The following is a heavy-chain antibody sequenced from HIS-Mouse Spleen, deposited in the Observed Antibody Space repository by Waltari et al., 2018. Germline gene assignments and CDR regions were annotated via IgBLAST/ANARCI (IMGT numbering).Heavy chain of an antibody. J-gene: IGHJ3*02. V-gene: IGHV1-2*02. CDR1: GYTFTGYY. Sequence: QVQLVQSGAEVKKPGASVKVSCKASGYTFTGYYMHWVRQAPGQGLEWMGWINPNSGGTNYAQEFQGRVTMTRDTSISTAYMELSRLRSDDTAVYYCARGGNWDDAFDIWGQGTMVTVSS. CDR2: INPNSGGT. D-gene: IGHD7-27*01. CDR3: ARGGNWDDAFDI.